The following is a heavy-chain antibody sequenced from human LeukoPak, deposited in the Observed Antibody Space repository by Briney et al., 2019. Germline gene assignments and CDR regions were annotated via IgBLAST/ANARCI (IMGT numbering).Heavy chain of an antibody. J-gene: IGHJ4*02. CDR2: ISSGGNSI. CDR1: GFTFSNYE. Sequence: GGSLKLSCAASGFTFSNYEMNWVRQAPGKGLEWVSYISSGGNSIYYADSVKGRFTISRDNAKNSLYLQISSLRAEDTAVYYCARDRGREGYISHFDYWGQGTLVTVSS. V-gene: IGHV3-48*03. CDR3: ARDRGREGYISHFDY. D-gene: IGHD5-24*01.